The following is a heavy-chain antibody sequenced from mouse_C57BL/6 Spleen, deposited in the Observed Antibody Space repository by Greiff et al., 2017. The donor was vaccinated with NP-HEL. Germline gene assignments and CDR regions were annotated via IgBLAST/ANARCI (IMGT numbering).Heavy chain of an antibody. D-gene: IGHD1-1*01. Sequence: EVKLMESGAELVRPGASVKLSCTASGFNIKDDYMHWVKQRPEQGLEWIGWIDPENGDTEYASKFQGKATITADTSSNTAYLQLSSLTSEDTAVYYCTTNYYGSSYLDYWGQGTTLTVSS. V-gene: IGHV14-4*01. J-gene: IGHJ2*01. CDR2: IDPENGDT. CDR1: GFNIKDDY. CDR3: TTNYYGSSYLDY.